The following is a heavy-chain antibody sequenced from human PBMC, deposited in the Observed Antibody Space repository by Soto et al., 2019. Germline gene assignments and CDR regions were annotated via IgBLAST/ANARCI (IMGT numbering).Heavy chain of an antibody. J-gene: IGHJ5*02. D-gene: IGHD3-10*01. V-gene: IGHV3-33*01. CDR3: ARDWLMVRGVILPPAAS. CDR2: IWYDGSNK. CDR1: GFTFSSYG. Sequence: LRLSCAASGFTFSSYGMHWVRQAPGKGLEWVAVIWYDGSNKYYADSVKGRFTISRDNSKNTLYLQMNSLRAEDTAVYYCARDWLMVRGVILPPAASWRQGTLVTVCS.